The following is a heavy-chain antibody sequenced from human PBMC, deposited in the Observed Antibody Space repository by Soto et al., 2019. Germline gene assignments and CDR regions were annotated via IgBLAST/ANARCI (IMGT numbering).Heavy chain of an antibody. CDR3: ATHPPYGPLDH. J-gene: IGHJ4*02. Sequence: QLQLQESGPGLVKPSETLSLTCTVSGGSISSSSNHWGWIRQPPGKGLEWIGNIYYSENTYYNPSLKRRVTISVDTSKNQCSLRLTSVTAADTAVYYCATHPPYGPLDHWGQGTLVTVSS. V-gene: IGHV4-39*01. CDR1: GGSISSSSNH. D-gene: IGHD4-17*01. CDR2: IYYSENT.